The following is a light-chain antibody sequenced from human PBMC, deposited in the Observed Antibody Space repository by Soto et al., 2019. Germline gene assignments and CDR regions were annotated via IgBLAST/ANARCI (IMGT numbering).Light chain of an antibody. J-gene: IGKJ5*01. V-gene: IGKV1-9*01. CDR3: QQYNSYSIT. Sequence: DIQLTQSPSVLSASVGDTFTITCLASQALSNYLAWYQQKPGKAPDLLIYSASTLQSGVPSRFSGSGSGTEFTLTISSLQPDDFATYYCQQYNSYSITFGQGTRLEIK. CDR2: SAS. CDR1: QALSNY.